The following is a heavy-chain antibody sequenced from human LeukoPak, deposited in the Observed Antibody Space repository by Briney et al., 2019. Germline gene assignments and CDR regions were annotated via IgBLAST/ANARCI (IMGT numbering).Heavy chain of an antibody. D-gene: IGHD5-24*01. Sequence: PSETLSLTCTVSGGSISSSSYYWGWIRQPPGKGLEWIGSIYYSGSTYYNPSLKSRVTISVDTSKNQFSLKLSSVTAADTAVYYCARDPVSRDGYNYDYWGQGTLVTVSS. CDR1: GGSISSSSYY. CDR2: IYYSGST. CDR3: ARDPVSRDGYNYDY. V-gene: IGHV4-39*07. J-gene: IGHJ4*02.